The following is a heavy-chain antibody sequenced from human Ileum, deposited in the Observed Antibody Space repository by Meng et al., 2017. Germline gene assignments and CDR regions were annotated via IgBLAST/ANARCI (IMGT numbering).Heavy chain of an antibody. CDR1: GFTFSSYA. CDR3: ARDRGSYYGSYYYGMDV. V-gene: IGHV3-30*01. D-gene: IGHD1-26*01. CDR2: ISYDGSNK. Sequence: SLKISCAASGFTFSSYAMHWVRQAPGKGLEWVAVISYDGSNKYYADSVKGRFTISRDNSKTTLYLQMNSLRAEDTAVYYCARDRGSYYGSYYYGMDVWGQGTTVTVSS. J-gene: IGHJ6*02.